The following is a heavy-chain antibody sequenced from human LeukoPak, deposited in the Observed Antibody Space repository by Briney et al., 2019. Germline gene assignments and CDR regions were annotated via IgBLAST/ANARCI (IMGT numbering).Heavy chain of an antibody. Sequence: GGSVTLSCGASGFTFSRYGMHWVRQAPGKGLEWVAYIRKDGSDKYYADSVKGRFTISRDSSKNMVYLQMNSLRAEDTAVYYCAKDSNWAFDYWGQGSLVCVSS. V-gene: IGHV3-30*02. D-gene: IGHD7-27*01. CDR1: GFTFSRYG. J-gene: IGHJ4*02. CDR3: AKDSNWAFDY. CDR2: IRKDGSDK.